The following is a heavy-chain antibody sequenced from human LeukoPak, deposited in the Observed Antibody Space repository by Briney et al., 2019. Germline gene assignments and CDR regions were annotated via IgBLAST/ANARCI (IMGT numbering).Heavy chain of an antibody. V-gene: IGHV3-30*04. D-gene: IGHD6-6*01. Sequence: GRSLRLSCAASGFTLSSYAMHWVRQAPGKGLEWVAVISYDGSNKYYADSVKGRFTISRDNSKNTLYLQMNSLRAEDTAVYYCASSRREYSSSSALDYWGQGTLVTVSS. CDR3: ASSRREYSSSSALDY. CDR2: ISYDGSNK. CDR1: GFTLSSYA. J-gene: IGHJ4*02.